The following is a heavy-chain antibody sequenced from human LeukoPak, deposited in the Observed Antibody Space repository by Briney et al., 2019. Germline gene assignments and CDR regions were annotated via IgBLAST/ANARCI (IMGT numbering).Heavy chain of an antibody. CDR3: ARQGSRSRIFGVVQSPLPDV. D-gene: IGHD3-3*02. V-gene: IGHV4-39*01. CDR1: GVSISSGSYY. J-gene: IGHJ6*04. Sequence: SETLSLTCTVSGVSISSGSYYWGWIRQPPGKGLEWIGSIYYSGSTYYNPSLKSRVTISVDSSKNQFSLKLSSVTAADTAVYYCARQGSRSRIFGVVQSPLPDVWGKGTTVTVSS. CDR2: IYYSGST.